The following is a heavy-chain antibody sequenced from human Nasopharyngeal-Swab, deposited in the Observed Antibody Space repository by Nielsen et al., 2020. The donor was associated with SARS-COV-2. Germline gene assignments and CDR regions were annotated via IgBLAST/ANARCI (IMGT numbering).Heavy chain of an antibody. CDR1: GFTFSSYW. CDR2: ITQDGSEK. V-gene: IGHV3-7*03. D-gene: IGHD5-18*01. J-gene: IGHJ4*02. Sequence: GGSLRLSCAASGFTFSSYWMSWVRQAPGKGLGWVASITQDGSEKYYVDSVKGRFIISRDKAKNSLYLQMNSLRAEDTAVYYCAKRGYSYVNKFDLWGQGTLVTVSS. CDR3: AKRGYSYVNKFDL.